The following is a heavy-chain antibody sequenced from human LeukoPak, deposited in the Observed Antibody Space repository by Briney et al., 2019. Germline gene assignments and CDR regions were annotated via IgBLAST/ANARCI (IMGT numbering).Heavy chain of an antibody. D-gene: IGHD4-11*01. CDR2: ISSSSSYI. V-gene: IGHV3-21*01. CDR3: ARESLIPGPAVYKVTTEFDY. CDR1: GFTFSSYS. J-gene: IGHJ4*02. Sequence: PGGSLRLSCAASGFTFSSYSMNWVRQAPGKGLEWVSSISSSSSYIYYADSVKGRFTISRDNAKNSLSLQMNSLRAEDTAVYYCARESLIPGPAVYKVTTEFDYWGQGTLVTVSS.